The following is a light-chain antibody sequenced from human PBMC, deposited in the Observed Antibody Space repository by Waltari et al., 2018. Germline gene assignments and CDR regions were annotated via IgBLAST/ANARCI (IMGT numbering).Light chain of an antibody. CDR1: KCVYSA. Sequence: SCTGSKCVYSALAWYQQKPAHAPMLLIFGASNSATGIPDRFSCSGSETDFSLTISRLEPEDFAVYYCQHYVRLPATFGRGTKVEIK. CDR2: GAS. CDR3: QHYVRLPAT. V-gene: IGKV3-20*01. J-gene: IGKJ1*01.